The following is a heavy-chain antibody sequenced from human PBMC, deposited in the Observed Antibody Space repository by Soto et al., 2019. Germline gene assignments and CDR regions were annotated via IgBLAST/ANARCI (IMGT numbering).Heavy chain of an antibody. Sequence: QVPLVQSGGGVVQPGRSLRLSCAASGFTFSSYDIHWVRQAPGKGLEWVAVISNDGSNKYYTDSVKGRFTISRDNSKNTLYLQMNSLRTEDTAVYYCAKGSYSGRYSDFDYWGQGTLVTVSS. J-gene: IGHJ4*02. V-gene: IGHV3-30*18. CDR1: GFTFSSYD. CDR3: AKGSYSGRYSDFDY. D-gene: IGHD1-26*01. CDR2: ISNDGSNK.